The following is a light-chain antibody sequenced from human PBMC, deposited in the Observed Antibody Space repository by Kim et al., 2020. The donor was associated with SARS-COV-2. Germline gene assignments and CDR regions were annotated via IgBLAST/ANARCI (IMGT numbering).Light chain of an antibody. Sequence: LTPGERATLSCRASQYVSSSYLAWYQQKPGQAPRLLIYDASTTATGIPDRFSGSGSGTDFTLTISRLEPEDFAVYFCQQYGSSPRTFGQGTKVEIK. CDR3: QQYGSSPRT. V-gene: IGKV3-20*01. J-gene: IGKJ1*01. CDR2: DAS. CDR1: QYVSSSY.